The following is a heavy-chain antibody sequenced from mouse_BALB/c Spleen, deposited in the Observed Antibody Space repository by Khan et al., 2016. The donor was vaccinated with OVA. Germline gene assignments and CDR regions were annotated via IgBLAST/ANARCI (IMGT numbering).Heavy chain of an antibody. CDR3: ARDAVGY. D-gene: IGHD1-1*01. Sequence: EVQLQESGPELVKPGASVKISCKTSGYTFTEYTLHWVKQSPGKSLEWIGVINPKNGVTSYNQKFKGKATLTVDKSSSTAYMEFRSLTSKDSAVYYCARDAVGYWGQGTLVTVSS. J-gene: IGHJ4*01. CDR2: INPKNGVT. V-gene: IGHV1-18*01. CDR1: GYTFTEYT.